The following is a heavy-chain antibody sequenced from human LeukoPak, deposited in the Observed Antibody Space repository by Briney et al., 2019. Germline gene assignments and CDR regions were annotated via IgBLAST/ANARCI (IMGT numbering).Heavy chain of an antibody. CDR3: AKVVDYGDYLSEFDY. CDR2: ISGRGGST. J-gene: IGHJ4*02. V-gene: IGHV3-23*01. D-gene: IGHD4-17*01. Sequence: GGSLRLSCAASGFTFSNYAMIWVRQAPGKGLEWVSSISGRGGSTYYAGSVKGRFTISRDNSKNTLSLQMDSLRSEDTAVYYCAKVVDYGDYLSEFDYWGQGTLVTVSS. CDR1: GFTFSNYA.